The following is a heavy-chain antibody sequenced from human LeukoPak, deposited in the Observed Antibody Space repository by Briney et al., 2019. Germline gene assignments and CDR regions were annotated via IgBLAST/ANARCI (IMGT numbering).Heavy chain of an antibody. CDR1: GYAVTSYY. CDR2: VVTNDGGT. V-gene: IGHV1-2*02. D-gene: IGHD1-14*01. J-gene: IGHJ4*02. CDR3: VRGAPYHGFDY. Sequence: ASVRVSSNASGYAVTSYYITWVRQATGQGREWMGLVVTNDGGTRYAKQSRGRVTTTRDTWLNTACSGLTTLTSDETALGYCVRGAPYHGFDYWGQGTLVTVSS.